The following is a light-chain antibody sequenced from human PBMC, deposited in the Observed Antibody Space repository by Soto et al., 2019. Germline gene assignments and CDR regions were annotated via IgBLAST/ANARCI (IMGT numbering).Light chain of an antibody. V-gene: IGKV1D-12*01. CDR3: HQANRFHRT. J-gene: IGKJ4*01. CDR2: AAS. Sequence: DIQMTQSPSSVSASVGDRVTITCRASQRISNWLACYQQKPGKAPKLLIYAASSLQSGVPSRFSGSGSGTDFTLTIRSLQPEDVATYSWHQANRFHRTFRGGTTVDIK. CDR1: QRISNW.